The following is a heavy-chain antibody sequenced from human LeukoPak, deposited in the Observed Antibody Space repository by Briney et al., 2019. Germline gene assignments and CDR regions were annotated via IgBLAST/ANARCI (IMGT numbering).Heavy chain of an antibody. CDR3: ARDPGTGASAGTFDY. CDR1: GFTLSAYG. J-gene: IGHJ4*02. CDR2: IGSDGTYK. D-gene: IGHD6-13*01. V-gene: IGHV3-30*02. Sequence: PGGSLRLSCAASGFTLSAYGMHWVRQAPGKGLEWVAFIGSDGTYKYYVDSVKGRFTISRDNSKNTLYLQMNSLRAEDTSLYYCARDPGTGASAGTFDYWGQGTLVTVSS.